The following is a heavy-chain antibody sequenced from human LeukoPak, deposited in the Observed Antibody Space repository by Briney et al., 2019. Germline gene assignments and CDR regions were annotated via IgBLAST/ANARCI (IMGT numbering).Heavy chain of an antibody. J-gene: IGHJ4*02. V-gene: IGHV3-74*01. CDR3: ARVVATVTPV. CDR1: GFTFSNYW. CDR2: LNRDGSSA. Sequence: GGSLRLSCAASGFTFSNYWMYWVRQAPGKGLVWVSHLNRDGSSATYADSVKGRFTISRDNAKNSLYLQMNSLRAEDTAVYYCARVVATVTPVWGQGTLVTVSS. D-gene: IGHD4-17*01.